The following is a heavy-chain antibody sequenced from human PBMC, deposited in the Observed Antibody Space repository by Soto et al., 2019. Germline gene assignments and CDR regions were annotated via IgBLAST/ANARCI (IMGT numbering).Heavy chain of an antibody. J-gene: IGHJ4*02. D-gene: IGHD1-26*01. CDR1: GFTFSSYA. Sequence: QVQLVESGGGVVQPGRSLRLSCAASGFTFSSYAMHWVRQAPGKGLEWVAVISYDGSNKYYADSVKGRFTISRDNSKNPLYLQMNSLRAEDTAVYYCARDGTSVGATHKTYFDYWGQGTLVTVSS. CDR3: ARDGTSVGATHKTYFDY. CDR2: ISYDGSNK. V-gene: IGHV3-30-3*01.